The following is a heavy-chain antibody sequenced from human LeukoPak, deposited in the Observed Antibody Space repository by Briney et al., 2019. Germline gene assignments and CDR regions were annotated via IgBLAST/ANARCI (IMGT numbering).Heavy chain of an antibody. D-gene: IGHD3-10*01. Sequence: SETLSLTCTVSGGSISSYYWSWIRQPPGKGLEWIGYIYYSGSTNYNPSLKSRVTISVDTSKNQFSLKLSSVTAADTAVYYCARGQDGSGSRFDYWGQGTLVTVSS. CDR2: IYYSGST. V-gene: IGHV4-59*01. CDR3: ARGQDGSGSRFDY. J-gene: IGHJ4*02. CDR1: GGSISSYY.